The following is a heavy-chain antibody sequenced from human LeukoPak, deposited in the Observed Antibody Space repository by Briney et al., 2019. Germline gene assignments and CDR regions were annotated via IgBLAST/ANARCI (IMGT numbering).Heavy chain of an antibody. Sequence: GGSLRLSCAASGFTLSSYSMNWVRQASGKGLEWLGRIRSKADSDATTYAASVKGRFTISRDDSKNTAFLQMNSLKTEDTAIYYCVKFAGSGVYWGQGSLVTVSS. V-gene: IGHV3-73*01. CDR3: VKFAGSGVY. D-gene: IGHD3-10*01. CDR2: IRSKADSDAT. CDR1: GFTLSSYS. J-gene: IGHJ4*02.